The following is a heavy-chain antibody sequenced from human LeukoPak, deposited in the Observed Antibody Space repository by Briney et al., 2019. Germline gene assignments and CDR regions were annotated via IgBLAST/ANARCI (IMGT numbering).Heavy chain of an antibody. J-gene: IGHJ4*02. CDR2: INHSGST. D-gene: IGHD6-19*01. Sequence: SETLSLTCTVSGDSISSSNCYWAWIRQPPGKGLEWIGEINHSGSTNYNPSLKSRVTISVDTSKNQFSLKLSSVTAADTAVYYCARGSRWLVRGGYFDYWGQGTLVTVSS. CDR3: ARGSRWLVRGGYFDY. CDR1: GDSISSSNCY. V-gene: IGHV4-39*07.